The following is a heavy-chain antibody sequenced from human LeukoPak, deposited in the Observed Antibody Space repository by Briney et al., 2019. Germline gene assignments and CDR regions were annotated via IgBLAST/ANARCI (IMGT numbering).Heavy chain of an antibody. CDR1: GFTVSSNY. Sequence: GGSLRLSCAASGFTVSSNYMSWVRQAPGKGLEWVSYISSSGSTIYYADSVNGRFTISRDNSRNTLFLQMNSLRAEDTALYYCASAREYCGSAECYEYFQHWGQGTLVTVSS. J-gene: IGHJ1*01. D-gene: IGHD2-21*01. CDR3: ASAREYCGSAECYEYFQH. V-gene: IGHV3-11*01. CDR2: ISSSGSTI.